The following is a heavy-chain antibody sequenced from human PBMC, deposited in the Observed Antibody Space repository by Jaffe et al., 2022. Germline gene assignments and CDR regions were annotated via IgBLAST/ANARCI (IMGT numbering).Heavy chain of an antibody. V-gene: IGHV3-15*01. D-gene: IGHD4-17*01. Sequence: EVQLVESGGGLVKPGGSLRLSCAASGFTFSNAWMSWVRQAPGKGLEWVGRIKSKTDGGTTDYAAPVKGRFTISRDDSKNTLYLQMNSLKTEDTAVYYCTTETLTTVTILPFDYWGQGTLVTVSS. CDR2: IKSKTDGGTT. J-gene: IGHJ4*02. CDR1: GFTFSNAW. CDR3: TTETLTTVTILPFDY.